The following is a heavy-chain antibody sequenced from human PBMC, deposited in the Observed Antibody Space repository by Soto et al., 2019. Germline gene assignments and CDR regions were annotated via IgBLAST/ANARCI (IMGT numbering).Heavy chain of an antibody. CDR2: MYSSGST. J-gene: IGHJ4*01. V-gene: IGHV4-4*07. D-gene: IGHD2-15*01. CDR3: ARDVRSNIWSSAGY. CDR1: GDSNSSYY. Sequence: PSETLSLTCTVSGDSNSSYYWSWIRQPAGKRLEWIGRMYSSGSTNYNPSLKSRVTMSLDTSKNQFSLNLSSLSAADTAVYFCARDVRSNIWSSAGYWGHGTLVTV.